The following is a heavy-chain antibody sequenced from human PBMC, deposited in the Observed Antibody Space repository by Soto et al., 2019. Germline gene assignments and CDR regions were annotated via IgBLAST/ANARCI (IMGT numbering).Heavy chain of an antibody. Sequence: PGGSLRLSCAASGFTFSSYAMSWVRQAPGKGLEWLAVISYDANNKYYADFVKGRFSISRDNSKNTLYLQMDSLRAEDTALYYCAKAYAVPAATASFDYWGQGTLVTVSS. V-gene: IGHV3-30*04. CDR1: GFTFSSYA. CDR3: AKAYAVPAATASFDY. D-gene: IGHD2-2*01. J-gene: IGHJ4*02. CDR2: ISYDANNK.